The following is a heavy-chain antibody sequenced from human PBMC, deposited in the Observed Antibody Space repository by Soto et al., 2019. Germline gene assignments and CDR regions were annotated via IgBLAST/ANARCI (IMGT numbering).Heavy chain of an antibody. CDR1: GGSISSGGHS. CDR2: IYHSGST. V-gene: IGHV4-30-2*01. CDR3: AVDTAMVMGAFDI. Sequence: QLQLQESGSGLVKPSQTLSLTCAVSGGSISSGGHSWSWIRQPPGKGLEWIGYIYHSGSTYYNPSLKSRVTISVDRSKNQFSLKLSSVTAADTAVYYCAVDTAMVMGAFDIWGQGTMVTVSS. J-gene: IGHJ3*02. D-gene: IGHD5-18*01.